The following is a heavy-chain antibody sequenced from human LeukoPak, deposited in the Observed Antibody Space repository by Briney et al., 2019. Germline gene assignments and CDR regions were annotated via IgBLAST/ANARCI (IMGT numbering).Heavy chain of an antibody. CDR3: VRRIATTGIYAFDL. V-gene: IGHV4-39*01. CDR2: FYYTGST. D-gene: IGHD1-1*01. Sequence: SETLSLTCTVSGGSISSSYYWGWIRQPPGKRLEWIGSFYYTGSTFYSPSLKSRVTISVDTSKNQFSLKLSSVTAADTAVYYCVRRIATTGIYAFDLWGQGTMVTVSS. J-gene: IGHJ3*01. CDR1: GGSISSSYY.